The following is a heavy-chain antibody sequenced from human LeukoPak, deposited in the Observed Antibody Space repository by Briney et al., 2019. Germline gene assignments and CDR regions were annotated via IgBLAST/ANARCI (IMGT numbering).Heavy chain of an antibody. J-gene: IGHJ4*02. Sequence: GGSLRLSCAASGFTVSSSYMSWVRQAPGKGLEWVSVIHSGGNTCYADSVKGRFTISRDNSKNTMYLQMNSLRAEDTAVYYCTRDLNSGGSCWGQGTLVIVSS. CDR3: TRDLNSGGSC. CDR2: IHSGGNT. D-gene: IGHD2-15*01. V-gene: IGHV3-53*01. CDR1: GFTVSSSY.